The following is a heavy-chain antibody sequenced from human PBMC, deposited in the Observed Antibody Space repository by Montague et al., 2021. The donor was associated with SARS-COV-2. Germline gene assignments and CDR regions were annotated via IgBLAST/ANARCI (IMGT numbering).Heavy chain of an antibody. Sequence: SETLSLTCTVSGGSLSSYYWSWIRQPPGKGLEWIGYIYYSGSTNYNPSLKSRVTISVDTSKNQFSLNLSSVTDADTAVYYCARHVSGSLTHFHHWGQGSLVTVSS. CDR3: ARHVSGSLTHFHH. V-gene: IGHV4-59*08. CDR1: GGSLSSYY. D-gene: IGHD1-26*01. J-gene: IGHJ1*01. CDR2: IYYSGST.